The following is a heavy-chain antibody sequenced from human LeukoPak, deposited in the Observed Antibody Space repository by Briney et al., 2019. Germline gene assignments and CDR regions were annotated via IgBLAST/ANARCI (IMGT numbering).Heavy chain of an antibody. CDR1: RGSISKSY. CDR2: IRYSGST. CDR3: ARVTGYMIEDYFDY. J-gene: IGHJ4*02. D-gene: IGHD3-22*01. V-gene: IGHV4-59*01. Sequence: SETLSLTCTVSRGSISKSYWSWLRQSPGKGLEWIGYIRYSGSTNYNPSLESRVTISVKTSKNQFSLKLSSVTAADTAVYYCARVTGYMIEDYFDYWGQGTLVTVSS.